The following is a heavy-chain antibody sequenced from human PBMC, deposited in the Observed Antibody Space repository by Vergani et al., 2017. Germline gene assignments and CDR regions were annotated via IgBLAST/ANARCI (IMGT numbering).Heavy chain of an antibody. V-gene: IGHV1-69*12. Sequence: QVQLVQSGAEVKKPGSSVKVSCKASGGTFSSYAISWVRQAPGQGLEWMGGIIPIFGTANYAQKFQGRVTITADESTSTAYMELSSLRSEDTAVYYCAGGCSSTSGXAGGGGAQLNWFDPWGQGTLVTVSS. D-gene: IGHD2-2*01. CDR2: IIPIFGTA. CDR3: AGGCSSTSGXAGGGGAQLNWFDP. J-gene: IGHJ5*02. CDR1: GGTFSSYA.